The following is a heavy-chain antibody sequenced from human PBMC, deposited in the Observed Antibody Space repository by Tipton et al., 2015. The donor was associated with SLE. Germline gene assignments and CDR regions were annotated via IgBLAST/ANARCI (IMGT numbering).Heavy chain of an antibody. CDR3: ARAAYYYDSYDY. V-gene: IGHV4-59*08. CDR2: IYSSGTT. Sequence: TLSLTCTVSGGSISSYYWNWIRQPPGKGLEWIGYIYSSGTTNYNPSLKIRVTISVDTSKNQFSLKLSPVIAADTAVYYCARAAYYYDSYDYWGQGTLVTDSS. CDR1: GGSISSYY. D-gene: IGHD3-22*01. J-gene: IGHJ4*02.